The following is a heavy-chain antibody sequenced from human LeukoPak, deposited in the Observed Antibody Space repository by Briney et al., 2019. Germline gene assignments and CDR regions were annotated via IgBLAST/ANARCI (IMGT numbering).Heavy chain of an antibody. J-gene: IGHJ6*03. CDR1: GGTFSSYA. V-gene: IGHV1-69*05. CDR3: ARVSNVYYYCMDV. D-gene: IGHD2-8*01. CDR2: IIPFLGTA. Sequence: ASVKVSCKASGGTFSSYAISWVRQAPGQGREWMGGIIPFLGTANYAQKFQGRVTITTDESTSTAYMGLSSLRSEDTAVYYCARVSNVYYYCMDVWGKGTTVTVSS.